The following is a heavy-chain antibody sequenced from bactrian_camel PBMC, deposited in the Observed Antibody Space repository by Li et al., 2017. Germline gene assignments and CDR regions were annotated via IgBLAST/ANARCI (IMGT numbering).Heavy chain of an antibody. Sequence: VQLVESGGGSVQAGGSLKISCAVSGYNSNVNCMGWVRQAPGKGSEGLAAIDKSGSSRYGNSASGRFRISVDNAANTLFLRMNNLKPEDSAMYFCAAVCTSPWEYKYWGQGTQVTVS. J-gene: IGHJ4*01. CDR2: IDKSGSS. CDR3: AAVCTSPWEYKY. CDR1: GYNSNVNC. V-gene: IGHV3S42*01.